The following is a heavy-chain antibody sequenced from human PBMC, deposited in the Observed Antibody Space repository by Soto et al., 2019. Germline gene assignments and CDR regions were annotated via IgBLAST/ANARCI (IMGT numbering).Heavy chain of an antibody. J-gene: IGHJ4*02. V-gene: IGHV3-11*06. CDR3: ARDLTYSSSWSIDY. D-gene: IGHD6-13*01. Sequence: QVQLVESGGGLVKPGGSLRRSCAASGFTFSDYYMSWIRQAPGKGLEWVSYISSSSSYTNYADSVKGRFTISRDNAKNSLYLQTNSLRAEDTAVYYCARDLTYSSSWSIDYWGQGTLVTVSS. CDR2: ISSSSSYT. CDR1: GFTFSDYY.